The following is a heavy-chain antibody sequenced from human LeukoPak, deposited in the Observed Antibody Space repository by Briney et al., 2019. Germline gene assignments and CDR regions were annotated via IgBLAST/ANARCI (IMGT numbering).Heavy chain of an antibody. D-gene: IGHD6-13*01. V-gene: IGHV6-1*01. J-gene: IGHJ6*03. CDR2: TYYRSKWYN. CDR1: GDSVSSNSAA. Sequence: SQTLSLTCAISGDSVSSNSAAWNWIRQSPSRGLEWLGRTYYRSKWYNDYAVSVKSRITINPDTSKNQFSLQLNSVTPEDTAVYYCARLIAALKAPYYYYYYMDVWGKGTTVTVSS. CDR3: ARLIAALKAPYYYYYYMDV.